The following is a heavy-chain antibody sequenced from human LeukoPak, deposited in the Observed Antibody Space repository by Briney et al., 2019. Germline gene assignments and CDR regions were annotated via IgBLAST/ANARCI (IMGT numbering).Heavy chain of an antibody. J-gene: IGHJ4*02. CDR3: AKESCSSRCNFDY. V-gene: IGHV3-53*01. CDR2: IDTSGGHT. CDR1: GLTVSANY. Sequence: GGSLRLSCAASGLTVSANYMSWVRQAPGKGLEWVSAIDTSGGHTYYADSVKGRFTISRDNSENTLYLQMNSLRAEDTAVYYCAKESCSSRCNFDYWGQGTLVTVSS. D-gene: IGHD2-2*01.